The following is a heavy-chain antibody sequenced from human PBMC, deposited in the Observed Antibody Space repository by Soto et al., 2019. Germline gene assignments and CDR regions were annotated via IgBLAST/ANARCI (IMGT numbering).Heavy chain of an antibody. CDR1: GDSISTSSYY. CDR2: IYYSGST. CDR3: AREVGFGWFDP. V-gene: IGHV4-39*02. J-gene: IGHJ5*02. D-gene: IGHD3-3*01. Sequence: QLQLLESGPGLVQPSETLSLTCTVSGDSISTSSYYWGWIRQPPGKGLEWIGSIYYSGSTHQNPSLKSRVTISVDTSRNQFSLNLTSVTAADTAVYYCAREVGFGWFDPWGQGTLVTVSS.